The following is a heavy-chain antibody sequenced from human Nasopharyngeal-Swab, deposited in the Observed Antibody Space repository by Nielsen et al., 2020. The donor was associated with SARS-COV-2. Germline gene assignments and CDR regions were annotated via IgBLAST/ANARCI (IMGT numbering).Heavy chain of an antibody. CDR1: GYTFTDFD. Sequence: ASVKVSCKASGYTFTDFDVNWVRQATGQGLEWMGWISPNSDFTGYAEKFEGRVTMTRNIATNTVYLELTSLGFEDTAVYYCARGLGAPSSVWHWGPGTQVTVSS. CDR3: ARGLGAPSSVWH. CDR2: ISPNSDFT. J-gene: IGHJ1*01. V-gene: IGHV1-8*01. D-gene: IGHD3-10*01.